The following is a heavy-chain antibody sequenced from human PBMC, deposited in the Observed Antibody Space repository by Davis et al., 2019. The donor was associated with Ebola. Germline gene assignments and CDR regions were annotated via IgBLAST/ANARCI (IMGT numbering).Heavy chain of an antibody. D-gene: IGHD6-19*01. Sequence: GGSLRLSCSASGFTFSSYAMHWVRQAPGKGLESVSRISSNGETTYYAESVKGRFTISRDNSKNTLHLQMNSLRVEDTAIYYCAKDTSNVWFDVWGQGTMVTVAS. CDR2: ISSNGETT. CDR1: GFTFSSYA. CDR3: AKDTSNVWFDV. V-gene: IGHV3-64D*08. J-gene: IGHJ3*01.